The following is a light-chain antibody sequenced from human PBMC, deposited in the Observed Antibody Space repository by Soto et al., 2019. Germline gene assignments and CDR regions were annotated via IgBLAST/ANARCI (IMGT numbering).Light chain of an antibody. CDR2: EVS. V-gene: IGLV2-18*02. Sequence: QSVLTQPHSVSGSPGQSVTISCTGTSSDVGSYNRVSWYQQPPGTAPKLIIYEVSNRPSGVPDRFFGSKSGNTASLTISGLQADDEADDYCSSFTSSNTCVFGGGTKLTVL. J-gene: IGLJ3*02. CDR3: SSFTSSNTCV. CDR1: SSDVGSYNR.